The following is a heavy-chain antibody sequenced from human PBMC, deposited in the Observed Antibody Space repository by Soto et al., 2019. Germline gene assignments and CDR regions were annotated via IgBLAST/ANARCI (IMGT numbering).Heavy chain of an antibody. D-gene: IGHD2-2*01. CDR2: IDPSDSYT. Sequence: GESLKISCKGSGYSFTSYWISWVRQMPGKGLEWMGRIDPSDSYTNYSPSFQGHVTISADKSISTAYLQWSSLKASDTAMYYCARHHCSSTSSYVGDDAFDIWGKRTMVTVSS. CDR1: GYSFTSYW. V-gene: IGHV5-10-1*01. CDR3: ARHHCSSTSSYVGDDAFDI. J-gene: IGHJ3*02.